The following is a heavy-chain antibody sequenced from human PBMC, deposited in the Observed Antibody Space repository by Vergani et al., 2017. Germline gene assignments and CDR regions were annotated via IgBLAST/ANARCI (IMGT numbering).Heavy chain of an antibody. V-gene: IGHV4-31*03. D-gene: IGHD3-22*01. J-gene: IGHJ4*02. Sequence: QLQESGPGLLKPSQTLSLTCTVSGGSLSSGSYYWSWVRQRPGKGLEWIGYIYSTGSTHHNPSLRRRINMSVDTSKNQFSLKLNSVTAADTAMYYCARMGGYDEGDAFRIGYFDSWGPGILVTVSS. CDR2: IYSTGST. CDR1: GGSLSSGSYY. CDR3: ARMGGYDEGDAFRIGYFDS.